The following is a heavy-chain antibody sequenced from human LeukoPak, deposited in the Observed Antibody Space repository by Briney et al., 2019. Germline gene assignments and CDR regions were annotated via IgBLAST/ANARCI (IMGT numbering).Heavy chain of an antibody. V-gene: IGHV3-30*18. CDR3: AKYAYNWNAPDGFDM. CDR1: GFTFSNYA. CDR2: ISYDGSRK. J-gene: IGHJ3*02. Sequence: GRSLRLSCAASGFTFSNYAMDWVRQAPGKGLEWVAVISYDGSRKHYADSVKGRFTIFRDNSESTLFLQMNSLRTDDTSVYFCAKYAYNWNAPDGFDMWGQGTMVIVSS. D-gene: IGHD1-1*01.